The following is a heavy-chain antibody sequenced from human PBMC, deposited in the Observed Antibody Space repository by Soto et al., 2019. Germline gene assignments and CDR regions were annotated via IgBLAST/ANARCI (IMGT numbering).Heavy chain of an antibody. Sequence: QVQLVQSGAEVKKPGSSVKVSCKASGYTFTSYAMHWVRQAPGQRLEWMGWINAGNGNTKYSQKFQGRVTITRDTSASTAYMELSSLRSEDTAVYYCARVRVSGSYRCFDYWGQGTLVTVSS. CDR3: ARVRVSGSYRCFDY. V-gene: IGHV1-3*01. CDR2: INAGNGNT. J-gene: IGHJ4*02. D-gene: IGHD1-26*01. CDR1: GYTFTSYA.